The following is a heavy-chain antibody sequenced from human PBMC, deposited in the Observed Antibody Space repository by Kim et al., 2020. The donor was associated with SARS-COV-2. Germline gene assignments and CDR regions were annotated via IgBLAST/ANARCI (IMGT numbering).Heavy chain of an antibody. CDR2: IKSKTDGGTT. CDR1: GFTFSNAW. Sequence: GGSLRLSCAASGFTFSNAWMSWVRQAPGKGLEWVGRIKSKTDGGTTDYAAPVKGRFTISRDDSKNTLYLQMNSLKTEDTAVYYCTTSGYDSSERYFDLWGRGTLVTVSS. CDR3: TTSGYDSSERYFDL. V-gene: IGHV3-15*01. D-gene: IGHD3-22*01. J-gene: IGHJ2*01.